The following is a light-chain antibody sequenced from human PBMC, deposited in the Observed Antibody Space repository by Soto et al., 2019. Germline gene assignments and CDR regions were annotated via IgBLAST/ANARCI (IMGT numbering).Light chain of an antibody. V-gene: IGLV2-8*01. CDR1: SSDVGGYNY. J-gene: IGLJ3*02. CDR2: DVS. CDR3: GSYGGSNNYVV. Sequence: QSVLTQPPSASGSPGQSVTISCTGTSSDVGGYNYVSWYQQHPGKAPKLMIYDVSKRPSGVPDRFSGSKSGNTASLTVSGLQAEDDADYYCGSYGGSNNYVVFGGGTKLTVL.